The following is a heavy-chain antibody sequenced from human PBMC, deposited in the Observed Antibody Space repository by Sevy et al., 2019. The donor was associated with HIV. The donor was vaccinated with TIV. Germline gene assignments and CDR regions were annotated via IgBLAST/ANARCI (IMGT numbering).Heavy chain of an antibody. J-gene: IGHJ6*02. CDR2: IKSKGGRGTI. Sequence: GGSLRLSCAASGFTLTNAWMNWVRQAPGKGLEWVGRIKSKGGRGTIDYAAPVKGRFSISRDDSKNTLYLQMNSLKIEDTALYYCTRDHDYYYGMNVWGQGTTVTVSS. V-gene: IGHV3-15*07. CDR1: GFTLTNAW. CDR3: TRDHDYYYGMNV.